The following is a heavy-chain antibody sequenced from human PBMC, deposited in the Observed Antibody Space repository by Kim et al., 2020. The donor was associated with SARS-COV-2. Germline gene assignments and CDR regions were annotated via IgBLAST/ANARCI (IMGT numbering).Heavy chain of an antibody. J-gene: IGHJ6*02. D-gene: IGHD6-19*01. CDR3: ASGGYSSGLGFYYYYGMDV. Sequence: GRFTISRDNSKNTLYLQMNSLRAEDTAVYYCASGGYSSGLGFYYYYGMDVWGQGTTVTVSS. V-gene: IGHV3-23*01.